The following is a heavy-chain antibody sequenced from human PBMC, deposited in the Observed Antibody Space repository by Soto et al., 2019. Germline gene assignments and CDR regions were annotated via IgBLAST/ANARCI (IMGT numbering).Heavy chain of an antibody. D-gene: IGHD5-18*01. Sequence: SETLSLTCTVSGGSISSSSYYWGWIRQPPGKGLEWIGSIYYSGSTYYNPSLKSRVTISVDTSKNQFSLELSPVTAADTAVYYCARRGMRGYSYGPPRRHFDYRGQGTLGTVFS. J-gene: IGHJ4*02. CDR2: IYYSGST. V-gene: IGHV4-39*01. CDR3: ARRGMRGYSYGPPRRHFDY. CDR1: GGSISSSSYY.